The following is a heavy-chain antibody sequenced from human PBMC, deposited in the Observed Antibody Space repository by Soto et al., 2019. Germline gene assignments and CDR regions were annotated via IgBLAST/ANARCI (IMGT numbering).Heavy chain of an antibody. D-gene: IGHD2-21*01. CDR1: GGSFISYI. CDR3: AKSLVFVDHAYMDV. Sequence: QVQLVQSGAEVRKPGSSVKVSCEASGGSFISYIFTWVRQAPGQGLEWMGRSIPIQGRADYALKFQDRVTITAYRSTQTVYMELRSLRPEDTALYSCAKSLVFVDHAYMDVWGKGTTVTVSS. J-gene: IGHJ6*03. CDR2: SIPIQGRA. V-gene: IGHV1-69*02.